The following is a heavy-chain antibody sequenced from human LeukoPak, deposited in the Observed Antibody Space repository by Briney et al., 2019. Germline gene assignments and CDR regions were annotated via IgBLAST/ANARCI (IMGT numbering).Heavy chain of an antibody. CDR2: IGSSSSYI. J-gene: IGHJ4*02. Sequence: GGSLRLSCAASGFTFSSYSMNWVRQAPGKGLEWVSSIGSSSSYIYYADSVKGRFTISRDNAKNSLYLQMNSLRAEDTAVYYCARDSDYWGQGTLVTVSS. CDR1: GFTFSSYS. V-gene: IGHV3-21*01. CDR3: ARDSDY.